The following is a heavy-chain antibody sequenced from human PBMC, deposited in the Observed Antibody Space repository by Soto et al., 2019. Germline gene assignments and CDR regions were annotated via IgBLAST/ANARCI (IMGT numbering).Heavy chain of an antibody. D-gene: IGHD1-26*01. CDR2: ISFYNGKT. Sequence: QGQLVQSGPEVTKPGASVKVSCKTSGYSFSSFGISWLRRAPGQGPEWMGWISFYNGKTNFSQKFQDRITLTTDTSTTTAYMELRSLTSDDTAMYYCARDVRVGANIDASEIWGQGTLVTVSS. CDR1: GYSFSSFG. J-gene: IGHJ3*02. CDR3: ARDVRVGANIDASEI. V-gene: IGHV1-18*01.